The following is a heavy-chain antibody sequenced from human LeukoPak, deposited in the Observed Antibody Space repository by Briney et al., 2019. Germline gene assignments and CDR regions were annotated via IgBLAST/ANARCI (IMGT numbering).Heavy chain of an antibody. V-gene: IGHV4-4*02. CDR2: ISHSGSI. D-gene: IGHD6-19*01. CDR3: ARAVAATSGRFSLGY. Sequence: PSETLSLTCDVSGDSISNSNWWSWVRQPPGKGLEWVGEISHSGSINYNPSLKSRVIISMDKSKNHFSLKLSSITAADTAVYYCARAVAATSGRFSLGYWGQGTLVTVS. CDR1: GDSISNSNW. J-gene: IGHJ4*02.